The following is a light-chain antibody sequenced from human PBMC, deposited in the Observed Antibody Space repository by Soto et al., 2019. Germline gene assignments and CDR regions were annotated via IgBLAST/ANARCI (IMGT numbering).Light chain of an antibody. J-gene: IGKJ1*01. Sequence: DIQMTQSPSSLSASVGDRVTITCRASQRIISYLNWYQQKPGKAPEPLIYGASTLQSGVPSRFSGSGSGTEFTLTISSLQPEDFATYYCQQSYSTPRTFDQGTKVESK. V-gene: IGKV1-39*01. CDR2: GAS. CDR3: QQSYSTPRT. CDR1: QRIISY.